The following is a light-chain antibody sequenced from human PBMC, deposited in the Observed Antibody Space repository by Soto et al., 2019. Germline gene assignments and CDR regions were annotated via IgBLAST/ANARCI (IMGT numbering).Light chain of an antibody. J-gene: IGLJ1*01. V-gene: IGLV2-14*01. CDR3: TSYTSSSTYV. CDR1: SSDVGGYNY. Sequence: QSALTQPASVSGSPGQSITISCTGTSSDVGGYNYVSWYQQHPGKAPKFMIYDVSNRPSGVSNRFSCSKSGNTASLTISGLQAEDEADYYCTSYTSSSTYVFGTGTKLTVL. CDR2: DVS.